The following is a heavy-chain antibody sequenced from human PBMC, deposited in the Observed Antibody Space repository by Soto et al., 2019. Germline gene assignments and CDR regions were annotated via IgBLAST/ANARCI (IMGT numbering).Heavy chain of an antibody. CDR3: VKDTVVVINGGDFDY. CDR1: GFTYVKYA. J-gene: IGHJ4*02. CDR2: IRGDAGRT. V-gene: IGHV3-23*01. D-gene: IGHD3-22*01. Sequence: EVQLLESGGALVQPGGSLRLSCEASGFTYVKYAMSWVRQAPGKGLEWVSGIRGDAGRTFYADSVKGRFTISRDNSQNTEYLQMNSLRVEDTAVYYCVKDTVVVINGGDFDYWGKGTLVTVSS.